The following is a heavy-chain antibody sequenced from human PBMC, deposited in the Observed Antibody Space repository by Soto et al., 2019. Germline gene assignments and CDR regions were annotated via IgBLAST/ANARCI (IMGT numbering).Heavy chain of an antibody. J-gene: IGHJ4*02. Sequence: GVLRLSCAASGFTSRTCAMHWVRQAPAKGLEWVALISYDGSNKYYADSVKGRFTISRDNSKNTLYLQMNSLRAEDTAVYYCARDKRDLRFLEWSYYFDYWGQGTLVTVSS. CDR3: ARDKRDLRFLEWSYYFDY. CDR2: ISYDGSNK. CDR1: GFTSRTCA. D-gene: IGHD3-3*01. V-gene: IGHV3-30-3*01.